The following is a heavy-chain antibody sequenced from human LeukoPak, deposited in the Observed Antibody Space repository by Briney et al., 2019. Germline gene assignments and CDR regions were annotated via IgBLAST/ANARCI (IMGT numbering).Heavy chain of an antibody. CDR1: GFTFSSYA. V-gene: IGHV3-30*01. CDR3: ARDSSSSSSFHYSYYYMDV. CDR2: ISYDGSNK. D-gene: IGHD6-6*01. J-gene: IGHJ6*03. Sequence: GSLRLSCAASGFTFSSYAMHWVRQAPGKGLEWVAVISYDGSNKYYADSVKGRFTISRDNSKNTLYLQMNSLRAEDAAVYYCARDSSSSSSFHYSYYYMDVWGKGTTVTVSS.